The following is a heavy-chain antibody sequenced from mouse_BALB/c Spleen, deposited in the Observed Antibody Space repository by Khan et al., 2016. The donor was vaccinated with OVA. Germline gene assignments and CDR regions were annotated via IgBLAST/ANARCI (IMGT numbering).Heavy chain of an antibody. CDR2: INTHSGVP. V-gene: IGHV9-4*02. D-gene: IGHD2-14*01. J-gene: IGHJ4*01. CDR1: GYTFTTAG. Sequence: QVQLKQSGPELKKPGETVRISCKASGYTFTTAGIQWVQKMPGKGLKWIGWINTHSGVPKYAEDFKGRFAFSLEISVNTAYLQITNLKNEDTATXFCARGGAAYYRNDGSAMEYWGQGTSVTVSS. CDR3: ARGGAAYYRNDGSAMEY.